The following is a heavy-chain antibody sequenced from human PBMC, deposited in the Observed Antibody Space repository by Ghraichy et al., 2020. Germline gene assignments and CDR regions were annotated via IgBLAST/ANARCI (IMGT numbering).Heavy chain of an antibody. CDR2: ISGSGDST. CDR3: AKVARFGESGHDFEPSGYFDH. D-gene: IGHD5-12*01. Sequence: GGSLRLSCAASGFTFSSFAMSWVRQAPGKGLEWVSAISGSGDSTYSADSVKGRFTVSKDNSKNTLYLQMNSLRAEDTAVYYCAKVARFGESGHDFEPSGYFDHWGQGTLVTVSS. J-gene: IGHJ4*02. V-gene: IGHV3-23*01. CDR1: GFTFSSFA.